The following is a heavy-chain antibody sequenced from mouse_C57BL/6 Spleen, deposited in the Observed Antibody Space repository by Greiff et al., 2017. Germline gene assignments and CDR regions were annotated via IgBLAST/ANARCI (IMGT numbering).Heavy chain of an antibody. CDR1: GYAFSSSW. J-gene: IGHJ2*01. CDR3: ARGGVTEFDY. D-gene: IGHD2-2*01. V-gene: IGHV1-82*01. Sequence: QVHVKQSGPELVKPGASVKISCKASGYAFSSSWMNWVKQRPGQGLEWIGRIYPGDGDTNYKGKFKGKATLTADKSSSTAYMQLSSLTSEDSAVYFCARGGVTEFDYWGQGTTLTVSS. CDR2: IYPGDGDT.